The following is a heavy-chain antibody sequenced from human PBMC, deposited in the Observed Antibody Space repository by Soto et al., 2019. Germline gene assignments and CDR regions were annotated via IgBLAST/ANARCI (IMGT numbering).Heavy chain of an antibody. V-gene: IGHV1-69*06. CDR2: IIPISETT. J-gene: IGHJ3*02. D-gene: IGHD5-18*01. Sequence: SVKVSCKASGGTFSSLGINWVRQAPGQGLEWMGGIIPISETTNYAQIFQDRVSIVADISTTTAYMELSRLTFEATAVYYCARGDDDASREGYSYGLDAFDIWGQGTMVTVSS. CDR3: ARGDDDASREGYSYGLDAFDI. CDR1: GGTFSSLG.